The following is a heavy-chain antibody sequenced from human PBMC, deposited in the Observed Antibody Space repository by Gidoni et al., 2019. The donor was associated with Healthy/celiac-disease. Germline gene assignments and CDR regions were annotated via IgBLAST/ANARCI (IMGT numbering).Heavy chain of an antibody. V-gene: IGHV5-51*01. J-gene: IGHJ6*02. CDR1: GYSFTSYW. D-gene: IGHD3-10*01. CDR3: ARGLGGSGSYYVRDYYGMDV. CDR2: IYPGDSDT. Sequence: EVQLVQSGAEVKKPGESLKISCKGSGYSFTSYWIGWVRQMPGKGLEWMGIIYPGDSDTRYSPSFQGQVTISADKSISTAYLQWSSLKASDTAMYYCARGLGGSGSYYVRDYYGMDVWGQGTTVTVSS.